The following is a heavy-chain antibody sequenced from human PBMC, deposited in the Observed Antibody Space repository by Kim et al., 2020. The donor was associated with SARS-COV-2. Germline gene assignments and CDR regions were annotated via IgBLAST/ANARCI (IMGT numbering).Heavy chain of an antibody. J-gene: IGHJ6*02. Sequence: SGPTLVNPTQTLTLTCTFSGFSLSTTAMCVSWIRQPPGKALEWLARIAWDDDKYYRTSLKTRLTISKDTSKNQVVLTMTNMDPVDTATYYCARTGRITMVRGVAYGVDVWGQGTTGIVSS. D-gene: IGHD3-10*01. CDR3: ARTGRITMVRGVAYGVDV. CDR2: IAWDDDK. V-gene: IGHV2-70*11. CDR1: GFSLSTTAMC.